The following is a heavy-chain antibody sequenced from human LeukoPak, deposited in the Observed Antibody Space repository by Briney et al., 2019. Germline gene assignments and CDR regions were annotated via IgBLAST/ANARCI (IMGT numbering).Heavy chain of an antibody. CDR3: ARDLYYDILTGYYSPGYFDY. J-gene: IGHJ4*02. D-gene: IGHD3-9*01. CDR1: GFTFSSYA. Sequence: PGGSLRLSCSASGFTFSSYAMHWVRQAPGKGLEYVSAISSNGGSTYYADSVKGRFTISRDNSKNTLYLQMNSLRAEDTAVYYCARDLYYDILTGYYSPGYFDYWGQGTLVTVSS. CDR2: ISSNGGST. V-gene: IGHV3-64*04.